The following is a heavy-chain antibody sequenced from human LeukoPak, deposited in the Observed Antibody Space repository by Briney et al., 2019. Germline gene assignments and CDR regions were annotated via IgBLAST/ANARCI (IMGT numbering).Heavy chain of an antibody. CDR1: GFTVSSNY. D-gene: IGHD5-18*01. J-gene: IGHJ4*02. V-gene: IGHV3-53*01. CDR3: ARVSSYGPYSHFDY. Sequence: GGSLRLSCAASGFTVSSNYMSWVRQAPGKGLEWVSVIYSGGSTYYADSVKGRFTISRDNSKNTLYLQMNSLRAEDTAVYYCARVSSYGPYSHFDYWGQGTLVTVSS. CDR2: IYSGGST.